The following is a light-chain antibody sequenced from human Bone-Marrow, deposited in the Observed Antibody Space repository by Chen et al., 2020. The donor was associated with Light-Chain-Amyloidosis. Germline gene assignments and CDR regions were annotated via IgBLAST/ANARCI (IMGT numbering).Light chain of an antibody. CDR3: SSYTITNTLV. Sequence: QYALTQPASVSGSPGLSITIPCTGTSSDVGGDNHVSWYQQHPDKAPKLMIYEVTNRPSWVPDRFSGSKSDNTASLTISGLQTEDEADYFCSSYTITNTLVFGSGTGVTVL. CDR2: EVT. V-gene: IGLV2-14*01. CDR1: SSDVGGDNH. J-gene: IGLJ1*01.